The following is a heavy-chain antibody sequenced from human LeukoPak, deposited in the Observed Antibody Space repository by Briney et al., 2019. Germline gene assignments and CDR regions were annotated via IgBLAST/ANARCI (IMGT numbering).Heavy chain of an antibody. Sequence: GESLKISCKGSGYSFTSYWIGWVRQMPGKGLERMGIIYPGDSDTRYSPSFQGQVTISADKSISTAYLQWSSLKASDTAMYYCAVLGYCSSTSCSWVDYWGQGTLVTVSS. CDR2: IYPGDSDT. D-gene: IGHD2-2*01. V-gene: IGHV5-51*01. J-gene: IGHJ4*02. CDR3: AVLGYCSSTSCSWVDY. CDR1: GYSFTSYW.